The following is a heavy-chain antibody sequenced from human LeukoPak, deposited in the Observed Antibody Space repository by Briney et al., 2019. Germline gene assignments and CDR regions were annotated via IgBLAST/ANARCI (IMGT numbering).Heavy chain of an antibody. J-gene: IGHJ4*02. CDR1: GFTFSRYS. CDR2: IRYDGSNK. Sequence: GGSLRLSCAASGFTFSRYSMNWVRQAPGKGLEWVAFIRYDGSNKYYADSVKGRFTISRDNSKNTLYLQMNSLRAEDTAVYYCAKDLITRTYYYDSSGYSGPDYWGQGTLVTVSS. V-gene: IGHV3-30*02. D-gene: IGHD3-22*01. CDR3: AKDLITRTYYYDSSGYSGPDY.